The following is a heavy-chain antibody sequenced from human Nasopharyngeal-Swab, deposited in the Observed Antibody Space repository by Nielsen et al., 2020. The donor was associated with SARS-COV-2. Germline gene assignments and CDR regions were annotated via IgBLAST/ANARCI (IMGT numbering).Heavy chain of an antibody. Sequence: GESLPISCVASGFTFSRYGMHWVRQAPGKGLEWVAITSYQGSNTYYADSVKGRFTISRDNSKNTLYLQMNSLRAEDTAMYYCAKTSYEVLYQGLVDYWGQGTLVTVSS. J-gene: IGHJ4*02. D-gene: IGHD2-2*02. CDR3: AKTSYEVLYQGLVDY. CDR1: GFTFSRYG. V-gene: IGHV3-30*18. CDR2: TSYQGSNT.